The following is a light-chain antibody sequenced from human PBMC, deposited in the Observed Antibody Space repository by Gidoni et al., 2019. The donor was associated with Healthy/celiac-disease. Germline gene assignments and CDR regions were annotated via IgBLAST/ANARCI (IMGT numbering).Light chain of an antibody. V-gene: IGLV1-40*01. Sequence: SVLQQPPSVSGAPGQRVTISCTGSSSNIGAGYDVHWYQQLPGTAPKLLIYGNSNRPSGVPDRFAGSKSGTSASLAITGLQAEDEADYYCQSYDSSLSVLVFGGGTKLTVL. CDR2: GNS. CDR3: QSYDSSLSVLV. CDR1: SSNIGAGYD. J-gene: IGLJ2*01.